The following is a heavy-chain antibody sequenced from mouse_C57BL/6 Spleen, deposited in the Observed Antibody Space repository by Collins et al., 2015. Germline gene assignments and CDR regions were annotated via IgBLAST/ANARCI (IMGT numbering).Heavy chain of an antibody. D-gene: IGHD2-2*01. J-gene: IGHJ2*01. CDR2: IRSKSNNYAT. V-gene: IGHV10-1*02. CDR3: VRHGYDY. CDR1: GFTFNTYA. Sequence: EVQLVESGGGLVQPKGSLKLSCAASGFTFNTYAMNWVRQAPGKGLEWVARIRSKSNNYATYYADSVKDRFTISRDDSQSMLYLQMNNLKTKDTAMYYCVRHGYDYWGQGTTLTVSS.